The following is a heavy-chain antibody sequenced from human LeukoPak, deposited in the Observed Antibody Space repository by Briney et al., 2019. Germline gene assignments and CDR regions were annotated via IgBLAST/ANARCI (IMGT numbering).Heavy chain of an antibody. Sequence: GGSLRLSCAASAFTFTNYAMSWFRHAPGKGLEWVSVISGSGGRTYYADSVKGRFTISRDNSKNTLFLQRNSLRGEDTAVYYCAKGAQDYGDSTTDYWGQGTLVTVSS. CDR3: AKGAQDYGDSTTDY. V-gene: IGHV3-23*01. J-gene: IGHJ4*02. CDR2: ISGSGGRT. D-gene: IGHD4-17*01. CDR1: AFTFTNYA.